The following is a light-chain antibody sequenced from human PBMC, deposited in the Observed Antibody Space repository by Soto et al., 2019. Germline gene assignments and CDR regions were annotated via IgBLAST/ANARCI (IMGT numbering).Light chain of an antibody. Sequence: IPMTQSPATLSVSVGDRVTITCRASQTISSWLAWYQKKTGKAPKLLIYKASTLKSGVPSRFSGSGSGTEFTLTISSLQPDDFATYYCQHYNSYSEAFGQGTKVDI. CDR3: QHYNSYSEA. J-gene: IGKJ1*01. V-gene: IGKV1-5*03. CDR2: KAS. CDR1: QTISSW.